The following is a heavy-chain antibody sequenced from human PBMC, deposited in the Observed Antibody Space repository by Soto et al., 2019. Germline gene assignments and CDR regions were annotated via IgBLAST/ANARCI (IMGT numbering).Heavy chain of an antibody. CDR1: GGSISSGGYY. CDR2: IYYSGST. CDR3: ARESRRPGNLFDP. V-gene: IGHV4-31*03. J-gene: IGHJ5*02. Sequence: SETLSLTCTVSGGSISSGGYYWSWIRQHPGKGLEWIGYIYYSGSTYYNPSLKSRVTISVDTSKNQFSLKLSSVTAADTAVYYCARESRRPGNLFDPWGQGTLVTVSS.